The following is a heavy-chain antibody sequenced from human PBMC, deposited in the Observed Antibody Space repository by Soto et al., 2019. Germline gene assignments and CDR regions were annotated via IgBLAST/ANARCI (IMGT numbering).Heavy chain of an antibody. CDR2: IYYSGST. CDR1: GGSISSGGYY. Sequence: SETLSLTCTVSGGSISSGGYYWSWIRQHPGKGLEWIGYIYYSGSTYYNPSLKSQVTISVDTSKNQFSLKLSSVTAADTAVYYCARVGIAAAVDDYWGQGTLVTVSS. J-gene: IGHJ4*02. V-gene: IGHV4-31*01. D-gene: IGHD6-13*01. CDR3: ARVGIAAAVDDY.